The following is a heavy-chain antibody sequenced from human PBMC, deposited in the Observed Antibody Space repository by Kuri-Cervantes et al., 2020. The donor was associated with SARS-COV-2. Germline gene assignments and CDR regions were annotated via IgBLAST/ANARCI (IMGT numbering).Heavy chain of an antibody. CDR1: GGSLGSGDYY. Sequence: SCTVSGGSLGSGDYYWTWVRQPPGKGLEWIGYISYIGSTFYHLSLKSRVTISSDTSRNHFSLRLTSVTAADTAVYFCARGLGYSYGRRSPQGDFWGQGILVTVSS. CDR3: ARGLGYSYGRRSPQGDF. J-gene: IGHJ4*02. CDR2: ISYIGST. V-gene: IGHV4-30-4*08. D-gene: IGHD5-18*01.